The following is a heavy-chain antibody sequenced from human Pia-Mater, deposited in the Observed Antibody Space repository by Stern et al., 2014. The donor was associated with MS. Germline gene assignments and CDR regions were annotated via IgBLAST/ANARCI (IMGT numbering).Heavy chain of an antibody. V-gene: IGHV4-31*03. CDR2: IYYSGST. D-gene: IGHD6-13*01. J-gene: IGHJ4*02. Sequence: VQLVESGPGLVKPSQTLSLTCTVSGGSISSGGYYWSWIRQHPGKGLARIGYIYYSGSTYYNPSLKSRVTISVDTSKNQFSLKLSSVTAADTAVYYCARVDSSSWDFDYWGQGTLVTVSS. CDR3: ARVDSSSWDFDY. CDR1: GGSISSGGYY.